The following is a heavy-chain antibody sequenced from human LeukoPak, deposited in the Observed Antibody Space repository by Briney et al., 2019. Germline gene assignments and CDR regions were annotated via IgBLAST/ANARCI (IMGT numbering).Heavy chain of an antibody. V-gene: IGHV3-30*18. D-gene: IGHD6-6*01. CDR3: AKVILADYSSSSLPFDY. J-gene: IGHJ4*02. Sequence: GGSLRLSCAASGFTFSSYGMHWVRQAPGKGLEWVAVISYDGSNKYYADSVNGRFTISRDNSKNTLYLQMNSLRAEDTAVYYCAKVILADYSSSSLPFDYWGQGTLVTVSS. CDR2: ISYDGSNK. CDR1: GFTFSSYG.